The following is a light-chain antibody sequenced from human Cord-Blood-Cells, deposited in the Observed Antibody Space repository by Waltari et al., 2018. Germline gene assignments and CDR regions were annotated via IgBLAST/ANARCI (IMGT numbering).Light chain of an antibody. Sequence: QSALTQPASVSGSPGQSITISCTGTSSDVGGYNYVSWYPQHPGKAPKLRIYEVSNRPSGVSNRFSGSQSGNTASLTISGLQAEDEADYYCSSYTSSSTLVVFGGGTKLTVL. CDR2: EVS. J-gene: IGLJ2*01. CDR3: SSYTSSSTLVV. CDR1: SSDVGGYNY. V-gene: IGLV2-14*01.